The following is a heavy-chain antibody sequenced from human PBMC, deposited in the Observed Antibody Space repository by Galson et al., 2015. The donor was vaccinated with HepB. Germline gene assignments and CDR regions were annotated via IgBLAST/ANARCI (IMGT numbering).Heavy chain of an antibody. J-gene: IGHJ4*02. D-gene: IGHD3-16*01. CDR2: ISGSGGST. V-gene: IGHV3-23*01. CDR3: AKDGARWGGSYFDY. Sequence: CAASGFTFSSYAMSWVRQAPGQGLEWVSAISGSGGSTYYADSGKGRFTISRDNSKNTLYLHMNSLRAEDTAVYYCAKDGARWGGSYFDYWGQGTLVTVSS. CDR1: GFTFSSYA.